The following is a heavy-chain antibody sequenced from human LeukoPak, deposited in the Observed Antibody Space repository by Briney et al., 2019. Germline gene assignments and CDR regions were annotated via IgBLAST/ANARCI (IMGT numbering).Heavy chain of an antibody. V-gene: IGHV3-23*01. CDR2: ISGSGGST. CDR3: AREPAGYNFDY. D-gene: IGHD5-24*01. Sequence: GGSLRLSCAASGFTFSSYAMSWVRQAPGKGLEWVLAISGSGGSTYYADSVKGRFTISRDNAKNSLYLQMNSLRAEDTALYYCAREPAGYNFDYWGQGTLVTVSS. J-gene: IGHJ4*02. CDR1: GFTFSSYA.